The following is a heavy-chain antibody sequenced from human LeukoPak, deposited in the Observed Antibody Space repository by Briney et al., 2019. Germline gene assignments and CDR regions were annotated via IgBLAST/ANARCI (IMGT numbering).Heavy chain of an antibody. Sequence: PGGSLRLSGAASGFTVSSNYMSWVRQAPGKGLEWVSVIYSGGSTYYADSVKGRFTISRDNSKNTLYLQMNSLRAEDTAVYYCAKSGYNRFDYWGQGTLVTVSS. D-gene: IGHD5-24*01. CDR1: GFTVSSNY. CDR3: AKSGYNRFDY. CDR2: IYSGGST. V-gene: IGHV3-66*01. J-gene: IGHJ4*02.